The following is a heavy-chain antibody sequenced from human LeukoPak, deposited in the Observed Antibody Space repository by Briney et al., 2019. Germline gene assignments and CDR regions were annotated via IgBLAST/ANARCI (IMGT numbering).Heavy chain of an antibody. D-gene: IGHD3-22*01. CDR3: ARGGYYDSRNRFDP. CDR2: ISSSSSYT. J-gene: IGHJ5*02. CDR1: GFTFSTNA. V-gene: IGHV3-21*01. Sequence: TGGSLRLSCAASGFTFSTNAMHWVRQAPGKGLEWVSSISSSSSYTYYADSLKGRFTISRDNAKNSLFLQMNSLRAEDTAVYYCARGGYYDSRNRFDPWGQGTLVTVSS.